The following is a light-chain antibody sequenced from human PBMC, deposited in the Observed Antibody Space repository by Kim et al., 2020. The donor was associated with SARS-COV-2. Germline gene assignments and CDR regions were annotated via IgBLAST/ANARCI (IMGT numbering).Light chain of an antibody. CDR2: AAS. Sequence: PSVVNRVNIDCQSIHDIINYLTRIQQGPEKTPRILIHAASKLETVGPSRFSRSGSGTDFTLTINSLQPVYIATYFCQQYDDLPLAFGGRTKMGI. V-gene: IGKV1-33*01. J-gene: IGKJ4*01. CDR1: HDIINY. CDR3: QQYDDLPLA.